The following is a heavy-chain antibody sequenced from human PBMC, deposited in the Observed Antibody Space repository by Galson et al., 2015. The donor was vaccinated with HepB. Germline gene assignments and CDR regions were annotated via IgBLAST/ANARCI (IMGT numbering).Heavy chain of an antibody. CDR2: IKKDGSEK. CDR1: GFTFSSYW. Sequence: SLRLSCAASGFTFSSYWMSWVRQAPGKGLEWVANIKKDGSEKYYVDSVRGRFSISRDNAKNSVYLEMNSLRAEDTAVYYCTGDYFYGRDVWGQGTTVTVS. D-gene: IGHD3-9*01. V-gene: IGHV3-7*03. CDR3: TGDYFYGRDV. J-gene: IGHJ6*02.